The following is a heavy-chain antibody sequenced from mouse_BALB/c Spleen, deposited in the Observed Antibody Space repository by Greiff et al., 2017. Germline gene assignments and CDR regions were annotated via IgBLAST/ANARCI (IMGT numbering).Heavy chain of an antibody. V-gene: IGHV1S135*01. D-gene: IGHD1-1*01. J-gene: IGHJ2*01. Sequence: EVKLMESGPELVKPGASVKVSCKASGYSFTDYNMYWVKQSHGKSLEWIGYIDPYNGGTSYNQKFTGKATLTVDKSSSTAFMHLNSLTSEDSAVYYYAREEPYITTEVGGYWGQGTTLTVSS. CDR3: AREEPYITTEVGGY. CDR2: IDPYNGGT. CDR1: GYSFTDYN.